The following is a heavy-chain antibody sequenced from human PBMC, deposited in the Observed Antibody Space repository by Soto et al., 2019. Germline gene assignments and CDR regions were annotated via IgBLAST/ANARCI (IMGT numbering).Heavy chain of an antibody. V-gene: IGHV3-33*01. Sequence: GGSLSLSCAASGFPFNNYGMHWVRQAPGKGLEWVALIWHDGSNKGYADSVKGRFTISRDNSKNTLNLQMNSLRVEDTGIYYCARDKDWAFDNWGQGTLVTVSS. CDR1: GFPFNNYG. J-gene: IGHJ4*02. CDR3: ARDKDWAFDN. CDR2: IWHDGSNK. D-gene: IGHD3-9*01.